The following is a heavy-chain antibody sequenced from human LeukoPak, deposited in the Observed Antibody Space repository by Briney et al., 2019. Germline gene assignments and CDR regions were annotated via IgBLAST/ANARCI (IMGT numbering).Heavy chain of an antibody. Sequence: SGTLSLTCTVSGGSMRTYYWSWIRRPPGKGLGWIGYIYNSGSTNYNPFLKRRVTISIDTSKNQFYVQLRSVTAAATAVYYCAREGGYSDYDYCFDNWGQGTLVTVSS. J-gene: IGHJ4*02. CDR2: IYNSGST. V-gene: IGHV4-59*01. CDR1: GGSMRTYY. CDR3: AREGGYSDYDYCFDN. D-gene: IGHD5-12*01.